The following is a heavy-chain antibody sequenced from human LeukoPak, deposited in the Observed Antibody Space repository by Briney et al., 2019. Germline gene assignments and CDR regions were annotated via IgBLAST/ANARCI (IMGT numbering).Heavy chain of an antibody. CDR2: ISYDGSNR. J-gene: IGHJ4*02. Sequence: GGSLRLSCAASGFTFSSYGMHWVRQAPGKGLEWVAVISYDGSNRYYADSVKGRFTISRDNSKNTLYLQMNSLRAEDMAVYYCAKSSGWWEIDYWGQGTLVTVSS. CDR3: AKSSGWWEIDY. V-gene: IGHV3-30*18. CDR1: GFTFSSYG. D-gene: IGHD6-19*01.